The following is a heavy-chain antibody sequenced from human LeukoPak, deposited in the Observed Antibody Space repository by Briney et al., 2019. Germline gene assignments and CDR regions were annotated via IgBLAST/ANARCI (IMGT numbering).Heavy chain of an antibody. J-gene: IGHJ4*02. Sequence: GGSLRLSCAASGFTFRSFNMNWVRQAPGKGLEWVSYISGTSNTIYYADSVKGRFTISRDNAKNSLYLQMNSLRAEDTAVYYCARAAFALPPAGSSGYISDWGQGTLVTVSS. CDR2: ISGTSNTI. V-gene: IGHV3-48*01. D-gene: IGHD3-22*01. CDR3: ARAAFALPPAGSSGYISD. CDR1: GFTFRSFN.